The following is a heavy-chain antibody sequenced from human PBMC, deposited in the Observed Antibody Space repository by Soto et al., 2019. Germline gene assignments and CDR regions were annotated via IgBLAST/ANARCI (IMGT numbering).Heavy chain of an antibody. CDR2: IYYSGNT. CDR1: GGSISSGGYY. J-gene: IGHJ4*02. CDR3: SGATYYYCRSGYSDKGLDY. Sequence: QVQLQESGPGLVKPSQTLSLTCTVSGGSISSGGYYWSWIRQHPGKGLEWIGYIYYSGNTYYNPSLKRRVTISEDTSKNQLSLKLSSVTVADTAGYSCSGATYYYCRSGYSDKGLDYWGQGTLVTVSS. D-gene: IGHD3-22*01. V-gene: IGHV4-31*03.